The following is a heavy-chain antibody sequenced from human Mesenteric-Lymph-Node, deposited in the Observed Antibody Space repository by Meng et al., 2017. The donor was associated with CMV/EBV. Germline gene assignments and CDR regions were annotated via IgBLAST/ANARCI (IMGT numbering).Heavy chain of an antibody. CDR2: INHSGST. D-gene: IGHD2-2*01. J-gene: IGHJ4*02. CDR3: ARGHYCSSTSCYRRPFDY. V-gene: IGHV4-34*01. CDR1: GGSFSGYY. Sequence: GSLRLSCAVYGGSFSGYYWSWIRQPPGKGLEWIGEINHSGSTNYNPSLKSRVTISVDTSKNQFSLKLSSVTAADTAVYYCARGHYCSSTSCYRRPFDYWGQGTLVTVSS.